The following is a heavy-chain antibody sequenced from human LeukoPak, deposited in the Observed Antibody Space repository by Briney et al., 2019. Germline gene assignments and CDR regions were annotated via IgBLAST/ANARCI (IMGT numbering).Heavy chain of an antibody. J-gene: IGHJ6*02. CDR2: ISISSTYI. CDR3: ASKTWDRGMDV. Sequence: PGGSLRLSCAASGFTFSTYNMDWVRQAPGKGREWVSSISISSTYISYAHPGKVRFTIHRDNAKNTLYLQMNSLGVEYTAVYYCASKTWDRGMDVWGQLTTVTVS. V-gene: IGHV3-21*01. CDR1: GFTFSTYN. D-gene: IGHD1-26*01.